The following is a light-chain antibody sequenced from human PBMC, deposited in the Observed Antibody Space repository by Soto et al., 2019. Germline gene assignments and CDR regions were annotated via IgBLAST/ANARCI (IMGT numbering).Light chain of an antibody. J-gene: IGLJ3*02. CDR2: GGS. CDR1: SSDVGSYNL. CDR3: CSYAGSSPWV. V-gene: IGLV2-23*01. Sequence: QSALTQPASVSGSPGQSITISCTGTSSDVGSYNLVSWYQQHPGKAPKLMIYGGSKRPSGVSNRFSGSKSGNTASLTISGLQAEDEADYYCCSYAGSSPWVFGGGTKLTVL.